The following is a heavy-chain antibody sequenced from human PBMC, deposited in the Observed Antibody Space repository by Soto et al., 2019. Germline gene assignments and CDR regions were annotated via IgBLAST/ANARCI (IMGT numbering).Heavy chain of an antibody. CDR2: INHSGST. D-gene: IGHD3-3*01. CDR3: ARGHDFWSGYYN. V-gene: IGHV4-34*01. CDR1: GGSFSGYY. Sequence: SETLSLTCAVYGGSFSGYYWSWIRQPPGKGLEWIEEINHSGSTNYNPSLKSRVTISVDTSKNQFSLKLTSVTAADTAVYYCARGHDFWSGYYNWGQGTLVTVSS. J-gene: IGHJ4*02.